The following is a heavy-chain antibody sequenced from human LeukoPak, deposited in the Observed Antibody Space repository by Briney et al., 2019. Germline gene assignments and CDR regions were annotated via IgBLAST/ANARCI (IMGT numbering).Heavy chain of an antibody. V-gene: IGHV3-23*01. Sequence: GGSLRLSCAASGFTFSSYAMGWVRQAPGKGLEWLSAITGTGGVTYYADSVKGRFTISRDSSKTTLYLQMNSLRAEDTAVYYCAKEVSGSGSYYGRNDYWGQGTLVIVSS. CDR1: GFTFSSYA. CDR2: ITGTGGVT. J-gene: IGHJ4*02. D-gene: IGHD3-10*01. CDR3: AKEVSGSGSYYGRNDY.